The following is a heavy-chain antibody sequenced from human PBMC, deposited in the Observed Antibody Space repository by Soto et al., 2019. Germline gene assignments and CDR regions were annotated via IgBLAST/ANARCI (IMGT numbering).Heavy chain of an antibody. CDR2: ISGSGANT. CDR1: GFTFSDYA. CDR3: ANGRFLEWLLPDNWFDP. J-gene: IGHJ5*02. D-gene: IGHD3-3*01. Sequence: PWWSMGLSCAAAGFTFSDYAMNWVRQAPGKGLEWVSAISGSGANTYYAYSVKGRFTISRDNSNNMLYLQMNSLRDEDTAVYYCANGRFLEWLLPDNWFDPWGQGTLVTVSS. V-gene: IGHV3-23*01.